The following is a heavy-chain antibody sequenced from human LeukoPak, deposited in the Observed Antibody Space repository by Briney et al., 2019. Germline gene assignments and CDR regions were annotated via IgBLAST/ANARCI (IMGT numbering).Heavy chain of an antibody. Sequence: LSLTCTVSGGSISSSSYYWGWIRQAPGKGLEWVSYISSSGSTIYYADSVKGRFTISRDNAKNSLYLQMNSLKTEDTAVYYCTTAGYSSSWYYPLGDYYFYMDVWGKGTTVTVSS. J-gene: IGHJ6*03. D-gene: IGHD6-13*01. CDR2: ISSSGSTI. CDR3: TTAGYSSSWYYPLGDYYFYMDV. V-gene: IGHV3-11*01. CDR1: GGSISSSSYY.